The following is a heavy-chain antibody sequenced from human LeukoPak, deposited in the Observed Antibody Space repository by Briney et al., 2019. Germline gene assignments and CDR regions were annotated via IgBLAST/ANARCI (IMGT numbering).Heavy chain of an antibody. Sequence: PGGSLRLSCAASGFTFSSYNMKWVRQAPGKGLEWVANIKYDGSEKNYVDSVKGRFTISRDNAKNSLYLQMNSLRAEDTAVYYCARRWSFDYWGQGTLVTVSS. CDR1: GFTFSSYN. V-gene: IGHV3-7*01. J-gene: IGHJ4*02. D-gene: IGHD2-15*01. CDR2: IKYDGSEK. CDR3: ARRWSFDY.